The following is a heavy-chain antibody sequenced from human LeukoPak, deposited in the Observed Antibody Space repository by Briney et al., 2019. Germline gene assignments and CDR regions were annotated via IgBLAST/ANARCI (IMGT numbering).Heavy chain of an antibody. CDR3: AKDDTPRYYDSSGYYFDY. CDR1: GFTFSSYA. V-gene: IGHV3-23*01. Sequence: GGSLRLSCAASGFTFSSYAMSWVRQAPGKGLEWVSAISGSGGSTYYADSVKGRFTISRDNSRNTLYLQMNSLRAEDTAVYYCAKDDTPRYYDSSGYYFDYWGQGTLVTVSS. J-gene: IGHJ4*02. CDR2: ISGSGGST. D-gene: IGHD3-22*01.